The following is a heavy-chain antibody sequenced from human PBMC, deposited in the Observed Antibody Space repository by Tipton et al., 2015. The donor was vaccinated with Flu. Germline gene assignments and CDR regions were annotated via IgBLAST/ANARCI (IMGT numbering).Heavy chain of an antibody. CDR3: ARVSGSYNNWFDP. J-gene: IGHJ5*02. CDR1: RVSISGYY. CDR2: VYYRGKT. Sequence: LRLSCTVSRVSISGYYWTWIRQPPGKGLEWIGYVYYRGKTNYNPALESRVTISVDTSKNQFSLKLNSVTAADTAVYYCARVSGSYNNWFDPWGQGTLVTVSS. D-gene: IGHD3-22*01. V-gene: IGHV4-59*01.